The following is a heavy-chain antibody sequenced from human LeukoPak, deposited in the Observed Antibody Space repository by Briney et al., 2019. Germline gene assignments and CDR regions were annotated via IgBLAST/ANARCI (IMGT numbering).Heavy chain of an antibody. CDR3: ARGWLKAVAGRWFDP. CDR2: IRYDGSNK. J-gene: IGHJ5*02. CDR1: GFTFSSYG. D-gene: IGHD6-19*01. V-gene: IGHV3-30*02. Sequence: GGSLRLSCAASGFTFSSYGMHWVRQAPGKGLEWVAFIRYDGSNKKYADSVKGRFTISRDNSKNTLYLQMNSLRAEDTAVYYCARGWLKAVAGRWFDPWGQGTLVTVSS.